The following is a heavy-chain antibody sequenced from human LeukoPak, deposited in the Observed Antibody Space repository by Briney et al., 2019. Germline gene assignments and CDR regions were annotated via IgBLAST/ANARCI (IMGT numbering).Heavy chain of an antibody. CDR1: GFTVSSNS. CDR2: IYSDNT. D-gene: IGHD5-12*01. J-gene: IGHJ5*02. CDR3: AKDPSPLARGSARGDDP. V-gene: IGHV3-53*01. Sequence: GGSLRLSCTVSGFTVSSNSMSWVRQAPGKGLEWVSFIYSDNTHYSDSVKGRFTISRDNSKNTLYLQMNSLRAEDTAVYYCAKDPSPLARGSARGDDPWGQGTLVTVSS.